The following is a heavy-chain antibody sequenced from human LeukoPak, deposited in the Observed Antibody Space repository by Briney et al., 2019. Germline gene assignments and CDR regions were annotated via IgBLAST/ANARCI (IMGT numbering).Heavy chain of an antibody. CDR2: ISDTGDST. J-gene: IGHJ4*02. CDR1: EFTFSSYV. V-gene: IGHV3-23*01. Sequence: PGGSLRLSCASSEFTFSSYVMNWVRQAPGKRLEWVSGISDTGDSTYYADSVKGRFTISRDNSKNTVYLQMNSLRAEDTAVYYCATGSSAVGGGLHVYYCGQGSLVTVSS. CDR3: ATGSSAVGGGLHVYY. D-gene: IGHD6-19*01.